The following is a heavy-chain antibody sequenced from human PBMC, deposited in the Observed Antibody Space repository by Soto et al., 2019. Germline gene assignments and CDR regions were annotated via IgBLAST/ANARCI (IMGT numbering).Heavy chain of an antibody. D-gene: IGHD2-2*01. V-gene: IGHV1-69*06. J-gene: IGHJ6*02. CDR1: GGTFTRYA. CDR2: IIPIFGTA. CDR3: ARTGRVPAGIGNYNYGMDD. Sequence: QVQLVQSGAEVKKPGSSVTVSCKASGGTFTRYAISWVRQAPGPGLEWMGGIIPIFGTANYAQNVQGKVTITADKSTTTAYMELSSMRSDYTAVYYCARTGRVPAGIGNYNYGMDDWGQVTTVAVSS.